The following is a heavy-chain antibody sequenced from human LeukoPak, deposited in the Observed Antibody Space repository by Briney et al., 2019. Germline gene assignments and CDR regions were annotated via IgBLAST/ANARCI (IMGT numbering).Heavy chain of an antibody. D-gene: IGHD4-11*01. CDR2: VSYSGTT. V-gene: IGHV4-4*02. Sequence: PSETLSLTCAVSGSSLSSAYWWSWVRQSPGMGLEWIGQVSYSGTTKYTASLRSRLFISVDRSKSQFSLEMNSMTAADTAVYFCAKETDYSHPNWFDPWGQGILVTVSS. CDR1: GSSLSSAYW. CDR3: AKETDYSHPNWFDP. J-gene: IGHJ5*02.